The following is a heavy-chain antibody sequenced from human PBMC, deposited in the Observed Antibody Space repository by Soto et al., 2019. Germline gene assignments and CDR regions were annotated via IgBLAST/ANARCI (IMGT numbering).Heavy chain of an antibody. V-gene: IGHV4-31*03. CDR1: GGSISSGGYY. Sequence: SETLSLTCTVSGGSISSGGYYWSWIRQHPGKGLEWIGYIYYSGSTYYNPSLKSRVTISVDTSKNQFSLKLSSVAAADTAVYYCARMGQLEQFDYWGQGTLVTVSS. CDR3: ARMGQLEQFDY. D-gene: IGHD6-6*01. J-gene: IGHJ4*02. CDR2: IYYSGST.